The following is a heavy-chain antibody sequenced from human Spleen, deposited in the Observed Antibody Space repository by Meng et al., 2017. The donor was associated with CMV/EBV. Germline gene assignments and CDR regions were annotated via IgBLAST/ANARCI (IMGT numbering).Heavy chain of an antibody. V-gene: IGHV3-23*01. J-gene: IGHJ6*02. CDR3: AKENGRLAATYYYYGMDV. D-gene: IGHD6-19*01. CDR1: GASINSSDY. CDR2: ISGRGGST. Sequence: GGSLRLSCTVSGASINSSDYYWGWVRQAPGKGLEWVSAISGRGGSTYYADSVKGRFTISRDNSKNTLYLQMNSLRAEDTAVYYCAKENGRLAATYYYYGMDVWGQGTTVTVSS.